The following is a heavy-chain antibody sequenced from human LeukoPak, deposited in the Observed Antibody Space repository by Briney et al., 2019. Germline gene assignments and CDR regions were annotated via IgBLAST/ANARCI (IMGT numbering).Heavy chain of an antibody. CDR3: ARDAGLRYFDWLLYYFDY. D-gene: IGHD3-9*01. CDR2: ISYDGSNK. Sequence: PGGSLRLSCAASGFTFSSYAMHWVRQAPGKGLEWVAVISYDGSNKYYADSVKGRFTISRDNSKNTLYLQMNSLRAEDTAVYYCARDAGLRYFDWLLYYFDYWGQETLVTVSS. J-gene: IGHJ4*02. V-gene: IGHV3-30*04. CDR1: GFTFSSYA.